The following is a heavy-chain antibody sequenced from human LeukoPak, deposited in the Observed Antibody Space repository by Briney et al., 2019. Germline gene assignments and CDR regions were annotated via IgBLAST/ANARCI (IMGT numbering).Heavy chain of an antibody. J-gene: IGHJ4*02. V-gene: IGHV4-39*07. CDR3: ARDAIAASNFDY. D-gene: IGHD6-6*01. Sequence: SETLSLTCTVSGGSISSSSYYWGWIRQPPGMGLEWIGSIYYSGSTYYNPSLKSRVTISVDTSKNQFSLKLSSVTAADTAVYYCARDAIAASNFDYWGQGTLVTVSS. CDR1: GGSISSSSYY. CDR2: IYYSGST.